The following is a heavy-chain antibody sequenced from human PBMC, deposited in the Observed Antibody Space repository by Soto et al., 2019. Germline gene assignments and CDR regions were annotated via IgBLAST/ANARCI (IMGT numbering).Heavy chain of an antibody. Sequence: PGWSLRLSCGSSVFTFSDNAMTWVRQAPGKGLEWVSSISDDGDSTYYADSVKGRFAVSRDNSKNTLFLHMNSLGAEDTAVYYCAKSLSTAVNYGLDVWGQGTSVTVSS. D-gene: IGHD2-2*01. CDR2: ISDDGDST. CDR1: VFTFSDNA. J-gene: IGHJ6*02. V-gene: IGHV3-23*01. CDR3: AKSLSTAVNYGLDV.